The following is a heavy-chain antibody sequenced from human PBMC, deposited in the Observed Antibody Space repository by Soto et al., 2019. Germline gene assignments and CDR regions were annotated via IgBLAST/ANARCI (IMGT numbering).Heavy chain of an antibody. CDR3: ARGGSGWPLDY. CDR2: INPNSGGT. V-gene: IGHV1-2*04. J-gene: IGHJ4*01. CDR1: GYIFTSYY. Sequence: ASVKVSCKASGYIFTSYYIHWVRQAPGQGLEWMGWINPNSGGTNYAQKFQGWVTMTRDTSISTAYMELSSLTSEDTAVYYCARGGSGWPLDYWGQGTLVTVSS. D-gene: IGHD6-19*01.